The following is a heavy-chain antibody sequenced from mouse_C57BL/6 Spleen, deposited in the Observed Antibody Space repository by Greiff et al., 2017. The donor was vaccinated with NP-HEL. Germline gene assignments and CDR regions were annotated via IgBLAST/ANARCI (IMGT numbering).Heavy chain of an antibody. D-gene: IGHD2-1*01. CDR1: GYTFTSYW. Sequence: QVQLQQPGAELVMPGASVKLSCKASGYTFTSYWMHWVKQRPGQGLEWIGEIDPSDSYTNYNQKFKGKSTLTVDKSSSTAYMQLSSLTSEDSAVYYCARGGNCDDRGQGTTLTVAS. V-gene: IGHV1-69*01. CDR2: IDPSDSYT. J-gene: IGHJ2*01. CDR3: ARGGNCDD.